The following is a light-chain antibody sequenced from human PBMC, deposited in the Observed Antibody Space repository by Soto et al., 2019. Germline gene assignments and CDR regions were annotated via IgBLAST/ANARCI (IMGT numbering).Light chain of an antibody. CDR3: QQYYTNSWS. V-gene: IGKV4-1*01. CDR2: WAS. Sequence: DSVMTQSPDSLAVYMGERATINCKSSQSVLYSPNNKNYLAWYQHKPGQPPKMLIYWASIRESGVPDRFSGSGSGTDFTLTISSLQSEDVAVYYCQQYYTNSWSFGQGTKVDIK. CDR1: QSVLYSPNNKNY. J-gene: IGKJ1*01.